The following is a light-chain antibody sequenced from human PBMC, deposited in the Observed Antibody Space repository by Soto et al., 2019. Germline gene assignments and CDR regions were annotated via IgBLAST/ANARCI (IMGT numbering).Light chain of an antibody. V-gene: IGLV2-8*01. Sequence: QSALTQPPSASGSPGQSVTISCSGTSLDVGGYNFVAWYQQHPGKAPKLMIYEVSKRPSGVPDRFSGYKSGNTASLIVSGLQAEDEADYYCSSYAGSNTFVVFGGGTQLTVL. J-gene: IGLJ2*01. CDR1: SLDVGGYNF. CDR2: EVS. CDR3: SSYAGSNTFVV.